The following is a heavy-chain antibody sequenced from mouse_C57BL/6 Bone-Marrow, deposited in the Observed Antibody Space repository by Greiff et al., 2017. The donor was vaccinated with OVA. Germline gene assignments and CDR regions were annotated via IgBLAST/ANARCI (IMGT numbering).Heavy chain of an antibody. D-gene: IGHD4-1*01. J-gene: IGHJ2*01. V-gene: IGHV1-81*01. CDR2: IYPRSGNT. CDR1: GYTFTSYG. CDR3: AETGTDFDY. Sequence: VQLVESGAELARPGASVKLSCKASGYTFTSYGISWVKQRTGQGLEWFGEIYPRSGNTYYNEKFKGKATLTADKSSSTAYMELRSLTSEDSAVYFCAETGTDFDYWGQGTTLTVSS.